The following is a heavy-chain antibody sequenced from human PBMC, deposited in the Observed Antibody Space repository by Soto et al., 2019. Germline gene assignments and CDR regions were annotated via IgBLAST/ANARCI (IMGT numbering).Heavy chain of an antibody. J-gene: IGHJ4*02. CDR3: AKGQGYYDSSGYYYFSY. V-gene: IGHV3-30*18. D-gene: IGHD3-22*01. CDR1: GFTFSSYG. CDR2: ISYDGSNK. Sequence: QVQLVESGGGVVQPGRSLRLSCAASGFTFSSYGMHWVRQAPGKGLEWVAVISYDGSNKYYADSVKGRFTISRDNSKHTLYLQMNSLRAEDTAVYYCAKGQGYYDSSGYYYFSYWGQGTLVTVSS.